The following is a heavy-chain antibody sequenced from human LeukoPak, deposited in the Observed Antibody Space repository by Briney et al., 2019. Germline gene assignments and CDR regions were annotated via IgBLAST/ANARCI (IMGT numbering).Heavy chain of an antibody. Sequence: GGSLRLSCAASGFTFSTYWMTWVRQAPGKGLEWVANIKHDGSEKYYVDSVKGRFTISRDYTKNSVYLQLNSLRAEDTAVYYCAINHDYWGQGTLVTVSS. J-gene: IGHJ4*02. CDR2: IKHDGSEK. CDR3: AINHDY. V-gene: IGHV3-7*01. CDR1: GFTFSTYW.